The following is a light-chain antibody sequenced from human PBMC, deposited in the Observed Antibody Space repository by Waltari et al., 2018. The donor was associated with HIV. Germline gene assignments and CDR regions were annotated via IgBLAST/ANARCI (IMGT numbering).Light chain of an antibody. CDR3: QSYDSSLTTTV. CDR1: KSNIGAGYE. Sequence: QSVLTQPPSVSGDPGQRVTISCTGSKSNIGAGYEVHWYQQVPGTAPKLLIYGNNQRASGGPDRFSGAKSGTSASLAISGLQAEDEAEYHCQSYDSSLTTTVFGGGTKLTVL. CDR2: GNN. V-gene: IGLV1-40*01. J-gene: IGLJ2*01.